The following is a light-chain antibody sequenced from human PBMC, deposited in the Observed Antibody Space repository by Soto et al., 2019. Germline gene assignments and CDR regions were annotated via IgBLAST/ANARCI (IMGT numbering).Light chain of an antibody. CDR3: SSYTSISTYV. CDR2: DVT. V-gene: IGLV2-14*01. Sequence: QSVLAQPASVSGSPGQSITISCTGTSSDVGGYNFVSWYQQHPDKAPKPMIYDVTNRPSGVSNRFSGSKSGNTASLTFSWLQAEDEADYYCSSYTSISTYVFGTGTKVTVL. CDR1: SSDVGGYNF. J-gene: IGLJ1*01.